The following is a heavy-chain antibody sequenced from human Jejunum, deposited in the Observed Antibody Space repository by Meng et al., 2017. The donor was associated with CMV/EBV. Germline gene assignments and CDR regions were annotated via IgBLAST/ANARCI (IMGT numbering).Heavy chain of an antibody. CDR1: SGSISSRDYY. V-gene: IGHV4-39*07. CDR3: AREGYRGGAFDI. J-gene: IGHJ3*02. CDR2: IYYNGRT. Sequence: VSSGSISSRDYYGGWVRKPPGKGLDWIGNIYYNGRTYYSPSLKSRVTISMDTSKNQFSLKLSSVTAADTAVYFCAREGYRGGAFDIWDQGTMVTVSS. D-gene: IGHD5-18*01.